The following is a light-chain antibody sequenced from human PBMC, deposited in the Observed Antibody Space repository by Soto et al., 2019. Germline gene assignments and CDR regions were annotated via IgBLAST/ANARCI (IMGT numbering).Light chain of an antibody. CDR3: QKYNSGAFT. V-gene: IGKV1-27*01. Sequence: DIQMTQSPSSLSASVGARVTITCRASQGMSNYLAWYQQKPGKVPKLLIYAASTLKSGVPSRCSGSGSGTDFTLTISRLQPEDVATYYCQKYNSGAFTFGPGTKGAIK. CDR2: AAS. J-gene: IGKJ3*01. CDR1: QGMSNY.